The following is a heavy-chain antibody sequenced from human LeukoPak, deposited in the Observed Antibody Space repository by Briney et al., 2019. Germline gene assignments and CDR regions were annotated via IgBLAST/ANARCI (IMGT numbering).Heavy chain of an antibody. Sequence: SVKVSCKASGGTFSSYTISWVRQAPGQGLEWMGGIIPIFGTSNYAQKFQGRVTITTDESTSTAYMELSSLRSEDTAVYYCASITGTTRYYYMDVWGKGTTVTVSS. CDR3: ASITGTTRYYYMDV. CDR2: IIPIFGTS. J-gene: IGHJ6*03. D-gene: IGHD1-7*01. CDR1: GGTFSSYT. V-gene: IGHV1-69*05.